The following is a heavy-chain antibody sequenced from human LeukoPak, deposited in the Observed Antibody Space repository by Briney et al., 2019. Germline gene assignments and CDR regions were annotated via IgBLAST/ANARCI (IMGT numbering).Heavy chain of an antibody. CDR3: ARALMTLVRGVPRTTWFHP. Sequence: PSETLSLTCAVFGGSFSGYYWTWVRQAPGKGLEWIGEINESGTTNYNASLNNRVTISVDTSKNQLPLKLTSLTAADTAVFYCARALMTLVRGVPRTTWFHPWGQGTLVTVSS. CDR1: GGSFSGYY. J-gene: IGHJ5*02. D-gene: IGHD3-10*01. V-gene: IGHV4-34*01. CDR2: INESGTT.